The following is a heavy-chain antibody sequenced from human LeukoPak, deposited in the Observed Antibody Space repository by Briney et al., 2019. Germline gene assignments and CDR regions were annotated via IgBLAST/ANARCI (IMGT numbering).Heavy chain of an antibody. Sequence: SGGSLRLSCAASGFSLSNYWMNWVRQAPGKGLEWVANIKQDGSEKNYVDSVKGRFTIYRDNAKNSLILQMNSLRDEDTAVYYCARGVWAPFDYWGQGTLVTVSS. D-gene: IGHD7-27*01. CDR2: IKQDGSEK. J-gene: IGHJ4*02. V-gene: IGHV3-7*01. CDR1: GFSLSNYW. CDR3: ARGVWAPFDY.